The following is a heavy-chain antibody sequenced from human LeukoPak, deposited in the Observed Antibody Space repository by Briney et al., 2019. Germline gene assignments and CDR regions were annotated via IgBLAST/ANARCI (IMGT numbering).Heavy chain of an antibody. CDR1: GFTFSSYA. Sequence: GGSLRLSCAASGFTFSSYAMSWVRQAPGKGLEWVSTISGSGSGGSTYYADSVKGRFTISRDNSKDTLYLQMNSLRAEDTAVYYCAKLLAVTNSYYFNYWGQGTLVIVSS. D-gene: IGHD6-19*01. CDR2: ISGSGSGGST. J-gene: IGHJ4*02. V-gene: IGHV3-23*01. CDR3: AKLLAVTNSYYFNY.